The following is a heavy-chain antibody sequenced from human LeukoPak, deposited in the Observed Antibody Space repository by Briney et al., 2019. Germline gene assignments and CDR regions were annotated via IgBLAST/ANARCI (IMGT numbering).Heavy chain of an antibody. Sequence: PSETLSLTCAVYGGSFSGYYWSWIRQPPGKGLEWIGEINHSGSTNYNPSLKSRVTISVDTSKNQFSLKLSSVTAADMAVYYCARGKYGDFWSGYYTGIERYNWFDPWGQGTLVTVSS. CDR2: INHSGST. J-gene: IGHJ5*02. V-gene: IGHV4-34*01. D-gene: IGHD3-3*01. CDR3: ARGKYGDFWSGYYTGIERYNWFDP. CDR1: GGSFSGYY.